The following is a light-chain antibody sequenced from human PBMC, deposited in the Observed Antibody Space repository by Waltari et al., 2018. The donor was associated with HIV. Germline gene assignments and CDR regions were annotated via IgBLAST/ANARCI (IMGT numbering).Light chain of an antibody. Sequence: ENVLTQSPGTLSLSPGDTATLSCRATQSVTTNFLAWYQQKPGQAPRLLIYGGSNRATGIPDRFSGSGSGTDFTLTISRLEPEDFAVYYGHQYSSSYQTFGQGTKVEI. CDR1: QSVTTNF. J-gene: IGKJ1*01. CDR2: GGS. CDR3: HQYSSSYQT. V-gene: IGKV3-20*01.